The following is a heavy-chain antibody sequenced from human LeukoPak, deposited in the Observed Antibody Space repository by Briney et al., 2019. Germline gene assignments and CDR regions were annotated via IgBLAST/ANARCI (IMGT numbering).Heavy chain of an antibody. CDR2: INPSGGST. V-gene: IGHV1-46*01. D-gene: IGHD3-22*01. CDR3: ARDANYYDSSGRALDY. CDR1: GYTFTSYY. Sequence: AAVKVSCKASGYTFTSYYMHWVRQAPGQGLEWMGIINPSGGSTSYAQKFQGRVTMTRDMSTSTVYMELRSLRSDDTAVYYCARDANYYDSSGRALDYWGQGTLVTVSS. J-gene: IGHJ4*02.